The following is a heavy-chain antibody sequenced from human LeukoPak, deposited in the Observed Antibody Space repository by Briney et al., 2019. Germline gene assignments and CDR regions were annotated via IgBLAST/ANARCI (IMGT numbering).Heavy chain of an antibody. CDR2: IYTSGST. V-gene: IGHV4-4*07. Sequence: SETLSLTCTVSGGSISSYYWSWIRQPAGKGLEWIGRIYTSGSTNYNPSLKSRVTMSVDTSKNQFSLKLSSVTAADTAVYYCARDSEYSSSFAFDIWGQGTMVTVSS. D-gene: IGHD6-13*01. CDR3: ARDSEYSSSFAFDI. J-gene: IGHJ3*02. CDR1: GGSISSYY.